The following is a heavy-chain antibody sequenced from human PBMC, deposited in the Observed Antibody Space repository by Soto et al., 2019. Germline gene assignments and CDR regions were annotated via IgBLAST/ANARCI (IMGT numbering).Heavy chain of an antibody. CDR3: ARKWRRITMVRGEYYYYMDV. V-gene: IGHV3-48*01. D-gene: IGHD3-10*01. CDR1: GFTFSSYS. CDR2: ISSSSSTI. J-gene: IGHJ6*03. Sequence: EVQLVESGGGLVQPGGSLRLSCAASGFTFSSYSMNWVRQAPGKGLEWVSYISSSSSTIYYADSVKGRFTISRDNAKNSLDLQMNSLRAEDTAVYYCARKWRRITMVRGEYYYYMDVWGKGTTVTVSS.